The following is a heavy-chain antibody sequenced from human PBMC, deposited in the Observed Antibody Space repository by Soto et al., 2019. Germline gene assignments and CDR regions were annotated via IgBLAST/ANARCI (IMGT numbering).Heavy chain of an antibody. J-gene: IGHJ4*02. CDR1: GYSFVSYG. CDR3: ARRSGYSGRGLDY. V-gene: IGHV1-18*01. D-gene: IGHD1-26*01. CDR2: ISGFNGNT. Sequence: QVQLVQSGGEVKKPGASVKVSCKTSGYSFVSYGIAWVRQAPGQGLEWMGWISGFNGNTNSAQKYQGRLTMTTDTSTSTAYMELRSLRSDDTAVYYCARRSGYSGRGLDYWGQGTLVTVSS.